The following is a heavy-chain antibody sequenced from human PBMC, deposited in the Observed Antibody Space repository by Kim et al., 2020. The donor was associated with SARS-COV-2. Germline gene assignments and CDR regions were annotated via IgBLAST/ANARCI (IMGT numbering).Heavy chain of an antibody. CDR3: ARDYAGFFKGLDV. V-gene: IGHV3-33*01. D-gene: IGHD3-3*01. J-gene: IGHJ6*02. Sequence: GGSLRLSCAASGFAMSSSGMPFLRPAPCNVLEWLSLIWYDGCNKYYADSVMGRFTISRDNSKNTLYLEMNSLRAEDTAVYYCARDYAGFFKGLDVWGQGTTVTVSS. CDR1: GFAMSSSG. CDR2: IWYDGCNK.